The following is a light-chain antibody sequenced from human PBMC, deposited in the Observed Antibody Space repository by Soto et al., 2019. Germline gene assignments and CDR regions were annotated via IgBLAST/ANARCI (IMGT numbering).Light chain of an antibody. V-gene: IGKV3-20*01. J-gene: IGKJ4*01. CDR1: QSVSSSF. Sequence: EIVLTQSPGTLSLSPGERATLSCRASQSVSSSFLAWYQQKPGQAPRLLIYGASSRATGIPDRFSGSGSGTDCTLTISRLQLHDVAVIYCQQYGSSPLTFGGGTKVEIK. CDR3: QQYGSSPLT. CDR2: GAS.